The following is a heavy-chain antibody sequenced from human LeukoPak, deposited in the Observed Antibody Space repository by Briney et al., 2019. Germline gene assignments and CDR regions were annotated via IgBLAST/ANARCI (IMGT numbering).Heavy chain of an antibody. Sequence: GGSLRLSCAASRFTFSNYAMSWVRQAPGKGLEWVSGTRGTGGYTYYADSVKGRFTISRDNSKNTLYLQMNSLRAEDTAVYYCAKDFYDFLTGSIDYWGQGTPVTVSS. CDR2: TRGTGGYT. V-gene: IGHV3-23*01. CDR1: RFTFSNYA. J-gene: IGHJ4*02. CDR3: AKDFYDFLTGSIDY. D-gene: IGHD3-9*01.